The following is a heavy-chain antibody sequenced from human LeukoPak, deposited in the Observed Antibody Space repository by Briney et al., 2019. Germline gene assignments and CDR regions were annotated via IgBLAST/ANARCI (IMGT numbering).Heavy chain of an antibody. CDR3: ARDGYSYGYGWYFDL. V-gene: IGHV4-30-4*08. Sequence: PSETLSLTCTVSGGSISSGDYYWSWIRQPPGKGLEWIGYIYYSGSTYYNPSLKSRVTISVDTSKNQFSLELSSVTAADTAVYYCARDGYSYGYGWYFDLWGRGTLVTVSS. CDR1: GGSISSGDYY. D-gene: IGHD5-18*01. CDR2: IYYSGST. J-gene: IGHJ2*01.